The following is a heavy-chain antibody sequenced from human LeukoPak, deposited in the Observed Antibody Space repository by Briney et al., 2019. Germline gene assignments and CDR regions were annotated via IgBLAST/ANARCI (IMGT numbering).Heavy chain of an antibody. J-gene: IGHJ4*02. V-gene: IGHV3-33*01. CDR2: IWYDGSNK. CDR1: GFTFSSYG. CDR3: ARDALSVVVAATLDY. D-gene: IGHD2-15*01. Sequence: PGRSLRLSCAASGFTFSSYGMHWVRQAPGKGLEWVAVIWYDGSNKYYADSVKGRFTISRDNSKNTLYLQMNSLRAEDTAVYYCARDALSVVVAATLDYWGQGTLVTVSS.